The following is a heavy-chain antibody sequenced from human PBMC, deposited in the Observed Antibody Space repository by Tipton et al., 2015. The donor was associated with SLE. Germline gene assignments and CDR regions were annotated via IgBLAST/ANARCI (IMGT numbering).Heavy chain of an antibody. CDR1: GFSFSNHS. Sequence: SLRLSCAASGFSFSNHSMHWVRQAPGRGLEWVAVVSFDGNVKFYADSVKGRFTISRDNSKKALYLQMNSLRTEDSALYYCARDDVVVVAATLRHYYYDGSGYYPDYWGQGTLVTVSS. J-gene: IGHJ4*02. CDR2: VSFDGNVK. CDR3: ARDDVVVVAATLRHYYYDGSGYYPDY. D-gene: IGHD3-22*01. V-gene: IGHV3-30*04.